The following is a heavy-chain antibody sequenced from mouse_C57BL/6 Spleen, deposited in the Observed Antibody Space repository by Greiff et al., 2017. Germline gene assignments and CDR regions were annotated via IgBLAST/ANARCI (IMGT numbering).Heavy chain of an antibody. CDR1: GYTFTDYY. Sequence: EVQLQQSGPELVKPGASVKISCKASGYTFTDYYMNWVKQSHGKSLEWIGDINPNNGGTSYNQKFKGKATLTVDKSSSTAYMELRSLTSEDSAVYYCARFRGLRSILFDYWGQGTTLTVSS. CDR2: INPNNGGT. D-gene: IGHD3-2*02. V-gene: IGHV1-26*01. CDR3: ARFRGLRSILFDY. J-gene: IGHJ2*01.